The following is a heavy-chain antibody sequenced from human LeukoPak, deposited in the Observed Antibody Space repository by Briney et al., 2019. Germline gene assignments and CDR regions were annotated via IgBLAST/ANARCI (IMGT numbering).Heavy chain of an antibody. V-gene: IGHV1-69*04. CDR3: ARGHDGSGHRAAF. D-gene: IGHD3-22*01. Sequence: SVKVSCKASGDTFISHAITWVRQAPGQGLEWMGRIIPIIGTGNYAQKFQGRVTITADKSTNTAYMELTSVTSEDTAVYYCARGHDGSGHRAAFWGQGTRVTVSS. J-gene: IGHJ4*02. CDR1: GDTFISHA. CDR2: IIPIIGTG.